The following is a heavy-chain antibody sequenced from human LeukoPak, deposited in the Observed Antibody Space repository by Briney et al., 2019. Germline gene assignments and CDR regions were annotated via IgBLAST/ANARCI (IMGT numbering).Heavy chain of an antibody. CDR3: VSWWNDDVDY. V-gene: IGHV4-39*01. CDR1: GGSISSRSYY. D-gene: IGHD1-1*01. J-gene: IGHJ4*02. CDR2: IYYSGST. Sequence: SETLSLTCTVSGGSISSRSYYWGWLRQPPGKGLEWIGSIYYSGSTYYNPSLKSPVTISVDTSKNQFSLKLSAVTAADTAVYYCVSWWNDDVDYWGQGTLVTVSS.